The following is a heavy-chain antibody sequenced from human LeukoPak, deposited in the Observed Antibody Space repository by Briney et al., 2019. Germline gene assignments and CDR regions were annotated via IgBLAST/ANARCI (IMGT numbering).Heavy chain of an antibody. CDR3: ARDPDILTGVAYDF. V-gene: IGHV3-7*05. CDR2: INQDGSKK. Sequence: QTGGSLRLSCAASGFSFSSDWMNWVRQAPGKGLEWVANINQDGSKKYYVASVKGRFTISRDNAKNSLYLQMNSLRAEDTAVYYCARDPDILTGVAYDFWGQGTMVTVSS. CDR1: GFSFSSDW. J-gene: IGHJ3*01. D-gene: IGHD3-9*01.